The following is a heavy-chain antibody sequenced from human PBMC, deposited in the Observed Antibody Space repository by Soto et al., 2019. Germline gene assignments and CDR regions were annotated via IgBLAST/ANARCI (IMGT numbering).Heavy chain of an antibody. V-gene: IGHV4-59*01. CDR1: GGSISSYY. CDR2: IYYSGST. Sequence: SETLSLTCTVSGGSISSYYWSWIRQPPGKGLEWIGYIYYSGSTNYNPSLKSRVTISVDTSKNQFSLKLSSVTAADTAVYYCARGSRGRVSKLTEANSFDPWGQGTLVTVSS. D-gene: IGHD3-10*01. J-gene: IGHJ5*02. CDR3: ARGSRGRVSKLTEANSFDP.